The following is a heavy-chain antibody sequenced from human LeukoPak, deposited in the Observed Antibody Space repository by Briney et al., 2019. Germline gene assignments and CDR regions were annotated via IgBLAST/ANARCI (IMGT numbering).Heavy chain of an antibody. V-gene: IGHV3-74*01. CDR1: GFTLSSYW. CDR3: ARAPSEIGGYYPEYFGH. Sequence: GGSLRLSCAASGFTLSSYWMHWVRQAPGKGLVWVSRIKSDGRTNYADSVKGRFTISRDNAKNTVSLQMNSLRAEDTGVYYCARAPSEIGGYYPEYFGHWGQGTLVIVSS. CDR2: IKSDGRT. D-gene: IGHD3-22*01. J-gene: IGHJ1*01.